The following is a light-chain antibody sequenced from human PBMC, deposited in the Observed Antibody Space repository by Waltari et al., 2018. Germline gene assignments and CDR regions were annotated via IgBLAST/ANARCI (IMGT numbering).Light chain of an antibody. V-gene: IGKV1-39*01. CDR3: QKSYATRT. J-gene: IGKJ1*01. Sequence: DIQMTQSPSSLSASVGDRVTITCRASQSIAGHLNWYQHKPGKATKLLIYSTYRFQSGLSSRFSGSGSGTDYYLTISSLQPEDSVTYYCQKSYATRTFGQGTKVEIK. CDR2: STY. CDR1: QSIAGH.